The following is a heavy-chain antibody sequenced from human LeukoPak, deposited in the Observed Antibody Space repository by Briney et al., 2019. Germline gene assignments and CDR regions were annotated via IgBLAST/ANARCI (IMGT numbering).Heavy chain of an antibody. CDR1: GFTFSNYG. V-gene: IGHV3-33*01. Sequence: GGSLRLSCAASGFTFSNYGLHWVRQAPGKGLEWVAVIWPDGSNKCYAGSVKGRFTISRDDSKNTLYLQMNSLRADDSAVYYCARASGSFDYWGQGTLVTVSS. D-gene: IGHD1-1*01. J-gene: IGHJ4*02. CDR3: ARASGSFDY. CDR2: IWPDGSNK.